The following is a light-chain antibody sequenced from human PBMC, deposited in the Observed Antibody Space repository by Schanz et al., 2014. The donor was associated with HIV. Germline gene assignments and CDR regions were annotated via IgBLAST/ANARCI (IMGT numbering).Light chain of an antibody. V-gene: IGLV2-14*02. CDR1: GSEFGTSLS. Sequence: QSALTQPASVSGPPGQSITFSCTGGGSEFGTSLSVSWYQQHPGKAPKLILYDDTQRPSEYSDRFSGSKSGNTASLTISGLQAEDEADYYCGSFTTTNTWVFGGGTQLTVL. J-gene: IGLJ3*02. CDR3: GSFTTTNTWV. CDR2: DDT.